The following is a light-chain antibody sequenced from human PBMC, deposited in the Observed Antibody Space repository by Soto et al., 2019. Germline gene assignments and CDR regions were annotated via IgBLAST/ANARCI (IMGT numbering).Light chain of an antibody. CDR1: SSDVGSYNL. V-gene: IGLV2-23*01. CDR2: EGS. Sequence: QSALIQPASVSGSPGQSITISCTGTSSDVGSYNLVSWYQQHPGKAPKLMIYEGSKRPSGVSNRFSGSKSGNTASLTISGLQAEDEADYYCCSYAGSPTYVFGTGTKLTVL. J-gene: IGLJ1*01. CDR3: CSYAGSPTYV.